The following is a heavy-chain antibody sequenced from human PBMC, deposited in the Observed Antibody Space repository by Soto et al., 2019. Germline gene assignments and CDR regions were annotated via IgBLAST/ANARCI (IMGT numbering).Heavy chain of an antibody. D-gene: IGHD3-9*01. Sequence: QLQLQESGPGLVKPSETLSLTCSVSGDSINSDNYYWGWIRQPPGKGLEWIGSIYYRGNTYYNPSRQTRVTISLDKSKGQFSLKLNSVTAADSAVYFCARLEGLATISYYFDYWGQGTLVTVSS. J-gene: IGHJ4*02. CDR3: ARLEGLATISYYFDY. CDR1: GDSINSDNYY. V-gene: IGHV4-39*01. CDR2: IYYRGNT.